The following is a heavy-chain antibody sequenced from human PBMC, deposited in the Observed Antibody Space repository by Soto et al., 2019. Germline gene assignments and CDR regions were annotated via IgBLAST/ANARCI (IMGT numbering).Heavy chain of an antibody. V-gene: IGHV3-33*01. CDR1: GFTFSSYG. D-gene: IGHD6-13*01. CDR3: ARDWYSSSWELGGNWFDP. J-gene: IGHJ5*02. Sequence: QVQLVESGGGVVQPGRSLRLSCAASGFTFSSYGMHWVRQAPGKGLEWVAVIWYDGSNKYYADSVKGRFTISRDNSKNTLYLQMNSLRAEDTAVYYCARDWYSSSWELGGNWFDPWGQGTLVTVSS. CDR2: IWYDGSNK.